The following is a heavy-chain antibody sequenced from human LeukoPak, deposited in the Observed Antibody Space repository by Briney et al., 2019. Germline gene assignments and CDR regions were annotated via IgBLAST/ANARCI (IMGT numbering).Heavy chain of an antibody. CDR3: AKANDYGGNSIDAFDI. J-gene: IGHJ3*02. Sequence: PGGSLRLSCATSGFTFSSYTMSWVRQAPGEGLEWVSGVSGSGGITYYADSVKGRFTISRDISKNTLYLQMNSLRAEDTALYYSAKANDYGGNSIDAFDIWGQGTMVTVSS. D-gene: IGHD4-23*01. CDR2: VSGSGGIT. V-gene: IGHV3-23*01. CDR1: GFTFSSYT.